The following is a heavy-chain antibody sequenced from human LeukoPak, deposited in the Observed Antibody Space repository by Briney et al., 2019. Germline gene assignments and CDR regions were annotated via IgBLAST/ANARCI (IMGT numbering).Heavy chain of an antibody. CDR1: GGSISSGSYY. CDR2: IYTSGST. V-gene: IGHV4-61*02. CDR3: ARDREITIFGVGYYYGMDV. J-gene: IGHJ6*02. D-gene: IGHD3-3*01. Sequence: SETLSLTCTVSGGSISSGSYYWSWIRQPAGKGLEWIGRIYTSGSTNYNPSLKSRVTISVDTSKNQFSLKLSSATAADTAVYYCARDREITIFGVGYYYGMDVWGQGTTVTVSS.